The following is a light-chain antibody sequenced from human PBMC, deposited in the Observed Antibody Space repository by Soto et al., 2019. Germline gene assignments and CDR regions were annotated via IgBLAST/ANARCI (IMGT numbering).Light chain of an antibody. Sequence: EIVLTQSPGTLSLSPVERATLSCRASQSVSSSYLAWYQQKPGQAPRLLIYGASSRATGIPDRFSGSGSGTDFTLTISRLEPEYFAVYFCQQYDSSPETFGQGTKLEIK. CDR1: QSVSSSY. V-gene: IGKV3-20*01. J-gene: IGKJ2*01. CDR3: QQYDSSPET. CDR2: GAS.